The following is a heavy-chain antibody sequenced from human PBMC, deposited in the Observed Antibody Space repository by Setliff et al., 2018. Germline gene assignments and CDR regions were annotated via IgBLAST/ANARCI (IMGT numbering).Heavy chain of an antibody. Sequence: PSETLSLTCSASGVDVIERLYYWSWVRQSPGKGLEWIGTRYYTGTTFYNPSLESRVAVSLDASEKKFSLKLRSVTTADTAVYYCARHFYPPDFFAHWGQGLLVTVSS. D-gene: IGHD3-3*01. CDR1: GVDVIERLYY. J-gene: IGHJ4*02. CDR3: ARHFYPPDFFAH. V-gene: IGHV4-39*01. CDR2: RYYTGTT.